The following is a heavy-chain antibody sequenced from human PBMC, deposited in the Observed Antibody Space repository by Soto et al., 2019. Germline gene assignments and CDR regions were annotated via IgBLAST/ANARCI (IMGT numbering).Heavy chain of an antibody. CDR1: GGSVNSGGYH. Sequence: QVQLQESGPGQVKPSQTLSLTCTVSGGSVNSGGYHWSWIRQHPGKGLEWIGDIYYSGSTYYNPSLQSRVTISIDTSTNHFSLHLSALTAADTAVYYCARAPIPNWNYYGMDVWGQGTTVTVSS. J-gene: IGHJ6*02. V-gene: IGHV4-31*03. D-gene: IGHD1-1*01. CDR3: ARAPIPNWNYYGMDV. CDR2: IYYSGST.